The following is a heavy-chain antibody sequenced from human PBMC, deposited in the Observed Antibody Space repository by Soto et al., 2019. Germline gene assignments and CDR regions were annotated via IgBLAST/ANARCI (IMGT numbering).Heavy chain of an antibody. J-gene: IGHJ6*02. CDR2: IIPIFGTA. CDR1: GGTFSSYA. CDR3: AGLIAAAGPPHSPRYYYGMDV. Sequence: QVQLVQSGAEVKKPGSSVKVSCKASGGTFSSYAISWVRQAPGQGLEWMGGIIPIFGTADYAQKFQGRVTITADDSTSTAYMELRSLRPEDTAVYYCAGLIAAAGPPHSPRYYYGMDVWGQGTTVTVSS. D-gene: IGHD6-13*01. V-gene: IGHV1-69*12.